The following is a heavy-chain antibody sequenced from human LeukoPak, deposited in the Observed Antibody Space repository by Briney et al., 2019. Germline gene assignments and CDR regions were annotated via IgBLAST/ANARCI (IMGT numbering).Heavy chain of an antibody. D-gene: IGHD6-19*01. Sequence: SETLSLTCAVYGGSFSGYYWSWIRQPPGKGLEWIGEINHSGSTNYNPSLKNRVTISVDTSKNQFSLKLSSVTAADTAVYYCASRYSSDKYYFDYWGQGTLVTVSS. V-gene: IGHV4-34*01. CDR3: ASRYSSDKYYFDY. J-gene: IGHJ4*02. CDR2: INHSGST. CDR1: GGSFSGYY.